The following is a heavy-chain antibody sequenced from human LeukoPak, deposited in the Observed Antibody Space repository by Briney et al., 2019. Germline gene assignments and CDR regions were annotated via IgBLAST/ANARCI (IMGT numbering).Heavy chain of an antibody. D-gene: IGHD6-13*01. Sequence: GGSLRLSCAASGFTFSSYEMNWVRQAPAKGLEWVSYISSTGNTIYYADSVKGRSTISRDDATNSVSLQMNSLRADDTAVYYCARRGSSSRYYFDYWGQGTPVTVSS. J-gene: IGHJ4*02. CDR1: GFTFSSYE. V-gene: IGHV3-48*03. CDR2: ISSTGNTI. CDR3: ARRGSSSRYYFDY.